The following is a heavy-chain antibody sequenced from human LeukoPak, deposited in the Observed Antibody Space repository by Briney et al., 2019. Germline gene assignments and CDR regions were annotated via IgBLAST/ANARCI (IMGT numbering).Heavy chain of an antibody. CDR1: GGTFSSYA. D-gene: IGHD6-6*01. J-gene: IGHJ4*02. Sequence: SVKVSCKASGGTFSSYAISWVRQAPGPGLEWMGGIIPIFGTANYAQKFQGRVTITTDESTSTAYMELSSLRSEDTAVYYCARVTRGSSSALDYFDYWGQGTLVTVSS. CDR2: IIPIFGTA. V-gene: IGHV1-69*05. CDR3: ARVTRGSSSALDYFDY.